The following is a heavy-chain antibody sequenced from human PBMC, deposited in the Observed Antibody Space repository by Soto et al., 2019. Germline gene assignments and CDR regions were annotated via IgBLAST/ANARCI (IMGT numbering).Heavy chain of an antibody. CDR3: AKGPDQYGDYDYFDC. CDR2: IGVSTDT. J-gene: IGHJ4*02. CDR1: GFTFSSHG. Sequence: GVSLRLSCTASGFTFSSHGMSWVRQAPGKGLEWVSSIGVSTDTYYADSVKGRFTISRDNSRNTLYLEISSLRAEDTAVYYCAKGPDQYGDYDYFDCWGQGTLVNVSS. V-gene: IGHV3-23*01. D-gene: IGHD4-17*01.